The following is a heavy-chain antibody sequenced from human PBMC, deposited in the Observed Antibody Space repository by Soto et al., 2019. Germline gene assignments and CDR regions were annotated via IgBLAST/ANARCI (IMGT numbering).Heavy chain of an antibody. CDR1: GYTFTSYG. D-gene: IGHD4-17*01. CDR2: ISAYNGNT. CDR3: ARQGLLYGDYAVDY. V-gene: IGHV1-18*01. J-gene: IGHJ4*02. Sequence: KVSCKASGYTFTSYGMSWVRQAPGQGLEWMGWISAYNGNTNYAQKLQGRVTMTTDTSTSTAYMELRSLRSDDTAVYYCARQGLLYGDYAVDYWGQGTLVTVSS.